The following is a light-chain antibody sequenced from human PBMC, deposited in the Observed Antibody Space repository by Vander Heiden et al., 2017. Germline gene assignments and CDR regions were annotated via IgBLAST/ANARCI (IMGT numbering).Light chain of an antibody. CDR3: QQYYRSPLT. J-gene: IGKJ4*01. V-gene: IGKV3-20*01. Sequence: EIVLTQSPDTLSLSPGERATLSCRATQSVSSSYLAWYQQKPGQSPRLLIYGASSRGAGIPDRFSGSGSGTDFALTISRREPEDFAVYFCQQYYRSPLTFGGGTKVEIK. CDR1: QSVSSSY. CDR2: GAS.